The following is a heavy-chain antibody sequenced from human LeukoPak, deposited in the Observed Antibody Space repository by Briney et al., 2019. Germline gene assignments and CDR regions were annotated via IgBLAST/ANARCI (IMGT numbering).Heavy chain of an antibody. Sequence: PGGSLRLSCAASGFTFSSYGMHWVRQAPGKGLEWVAVIWYDGSNKYYADSVKGRFTISRDNSKNTLYLQMNSLRAEDTAVYYCEREVVESGYDLDAFDIWGQGTMVTVSS. V-gene: IGHV3-33*01. D-gene: IGHD5-12*01. CDR1: GFTFSSYG. CDR3: EREVVESGYDLDAFDI. CDR2: IWYDGSNK. J-gene: IGHJ3*02.